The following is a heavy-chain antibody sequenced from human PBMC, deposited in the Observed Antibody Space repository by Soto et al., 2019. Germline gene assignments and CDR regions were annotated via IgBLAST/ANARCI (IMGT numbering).Heavy chain of an antibody. J-gene: IGHJ4*02. Sequence: EVQLLESGGGLVQPGGSLRLSCSASGFTFTSYAMSWVRQAPGKGLQWVSGISGSGGDTKSADSVKGRFTISRDKFKNILYLQMNSLRAEDTAVYYCAKHDFWTLYNTGLDSWGQGTLVTVSS. D-gene: IGHD3-3*01. CDR2: ISGSGGDT. CDR1: GFTFTSYA. CDR3: AKHDFWTLYNTGLDS. V-gene: IGHV3-23*01.